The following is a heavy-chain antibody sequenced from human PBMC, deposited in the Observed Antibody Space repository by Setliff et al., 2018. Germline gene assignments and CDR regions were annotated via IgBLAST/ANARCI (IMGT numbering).Heavy chain of an antibody. D-gene: IGHD5-18*01. CDR1: GFTFTTSA. Sequence: SVKVSCKASGFTFTTSAVQWVRQARGQRLEWIGWIVVGSGNTNYAQKFQGRVTMTEDTSTDTAYMELSSLRSEDTAVYYYARAVGAAMVTWYFDYWGQGTLVTVSS. CDR2: IVVGSGNT. V-gene: IGHV1-58*01. J-gene: IGHJ4*02. CDR3: ARAVGAAMVTWYFDY.